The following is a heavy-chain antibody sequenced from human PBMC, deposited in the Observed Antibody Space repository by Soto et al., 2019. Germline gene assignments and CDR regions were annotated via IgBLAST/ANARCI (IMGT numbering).Heavy chain of an antibody. V-gene: IGHV3-33*06. J-gene: IGHJ6*02. CDR2: IWYDGSNK. D-gene: IGHD6-13*01. Sequence: QVQLVESGGGVVQPGRSLRLSCAASGFTFSSYGMHWVRQAPGKGLEWVAVIWYDGSNKYYADSVKGRFTISRDNSKNTLYRQINSLRAEDTAVYYCAKPGIAADGTSVYYYYGMDVWGQGTTVTVSS. CDR1: GFTFSSYG. CDR3: AKPGIAADGTSVYYYYGMDV.